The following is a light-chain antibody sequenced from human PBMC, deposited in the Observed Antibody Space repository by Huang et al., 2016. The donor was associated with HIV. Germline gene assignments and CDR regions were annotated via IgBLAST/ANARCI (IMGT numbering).Light chain of an antibody. CDR3: MQGLQIPQT. CDR2: LAS. J-gene: IGKJ1*01. V-gene: IGKV2-28*01. Sequence: DIVLTQSPLSLHVTPGEPASISCRSSQSLLYSNGYNYLHWYLQKPGHSPQLVISLASNRASGVPDRFSGCGSGTDFTLKISRVEAEDVGVYYCMQGLQIPQTFGQGTKVEIK. CDR1: QSLLYSNGYNY.